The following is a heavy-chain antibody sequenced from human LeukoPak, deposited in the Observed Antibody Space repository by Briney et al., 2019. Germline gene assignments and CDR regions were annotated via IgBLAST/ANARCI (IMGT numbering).Heavy chain of an antibody. J-gene: IGHJ6*04. Sequence: GRSLRLSCAASGFTFSSYAMHWVRQAPGKGLEWVAVISYDGSNKYYADSVKGRFTISRDNSKNTLYLQMSSLRAEDTAVYYCAKNIFMMVGSRDVGGKGPRATVS. CDR1: GFTFSSYA. CDR2: ISYDGSNK. V-gene: IGHV3-30-3*02. D-gene: IGHD3-22*01. CDR3: AKNIFMMVGSRDV.